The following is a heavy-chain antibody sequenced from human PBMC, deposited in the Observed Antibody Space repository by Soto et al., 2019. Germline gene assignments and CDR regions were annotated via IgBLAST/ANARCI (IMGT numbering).Heavy chain of an antibody. J-gene: IGHJ2*01. CDR2: IHYSGST. CDR1: GGSISSSDYY. Sequence: QLQLQESGPGLVKPSETLSLTCTVSGGSISSSDYYWGWIRQPPGKGLEFIGSIHYSGSTYYNPALKSRVTISVDTSRSQFSPKLSSVTAADTAVYYSARGYCSSTSCYATGYFDLWGRGTLVTVSS. CDR3: ARGYCSSTSCYATGYFDL. V-gene: IGHV4-39*01. D-gene: IGHD2-2*01.